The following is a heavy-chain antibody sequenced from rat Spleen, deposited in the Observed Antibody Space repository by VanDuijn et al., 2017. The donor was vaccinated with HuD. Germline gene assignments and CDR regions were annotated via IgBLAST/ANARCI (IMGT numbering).Heavy chain of an antibody. D-gene: IGHD4-1*01. CDR1: GFTFSDYY. CDR3: ARQRGDYFDY. Sequence: EVQLVESDGGLVQPGRSLKLSCAASGFTFSDYYMAWVRQAPTKGLEWVASISTVDDNTYFRDSVKGRFTISRDNAKSTLYLQMDSLRSEDTATYYCARQRGDYFDYWGQGVMVTVSS. V-gene: IGHV5-25*01. CDR2: ISTVDDNT. J-gene: IGHJ2*01.